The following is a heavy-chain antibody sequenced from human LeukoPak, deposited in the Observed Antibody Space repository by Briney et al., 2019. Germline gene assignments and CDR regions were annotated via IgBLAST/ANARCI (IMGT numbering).Heavy chain of an antibody. CDR3: TRVGYSSGWYFDY. J-gene: IGHJ4*02. D-gene: IGHD6-19*01. Sequence: NPGGSLRLSCAASGFTFSTYSMNWVRQAPGKGLEWVSSISSTSSYIYYADSVKGRFTISRDNAQKSLYLQMNSLRAEDTAVYYCTRVGYSSGWYFDYWGQGTLVTVSS. V-gene: IGHV3-21*01. CDR2: ISSTSSYI. CDR1: GFTFSTYS.